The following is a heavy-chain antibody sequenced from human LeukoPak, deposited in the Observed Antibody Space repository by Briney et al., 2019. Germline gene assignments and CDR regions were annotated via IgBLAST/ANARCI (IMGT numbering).Heavy chain of an antibody. Sequence: GGSLRLSCAVSGFTFSNAWMTWVRQAPGKGLEWVGRIKSKTDGGTTDYAVPVKGRFTISRDDSKNTLFLQMNSLKTEDTAVYYCTTYIRYCSGGSCYSISDYWGQGTLVTVSS. D-gene: IGHD2-15*01. CDR3: TTYIRYCSGGSCYSISDY. V-gene: IGHV3-15*05. J-gene: IGHJ4*02. CDR1: GFTFSNAW. CDR2: IKSKTDGGTT.